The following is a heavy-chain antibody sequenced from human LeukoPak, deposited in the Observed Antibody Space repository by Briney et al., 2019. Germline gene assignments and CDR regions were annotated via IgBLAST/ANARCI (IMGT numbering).Heavy chain of an antibody. Sequence: GGSLRLSCAASGFMFADHGMTWVRQVPGKGLEWVSGINWNGGSTGYVDSVKGRFTISRDNAKNVLYLQMNNLRAEDTAFYYCARGEWDLRDWGQGTLVIVSS. CDR3: ARGEWDLRD. J-gene: IGHJ4*02. CDR2: INWNGGST. CDR1: GFMFADHG. V-gene: IGHV3-20*04. D-gene: IGHD1-26*01.